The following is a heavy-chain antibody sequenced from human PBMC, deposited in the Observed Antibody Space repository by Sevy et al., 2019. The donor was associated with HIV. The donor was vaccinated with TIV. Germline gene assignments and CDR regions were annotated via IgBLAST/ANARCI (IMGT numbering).Heavy chain of an antibody. CDR3: ARDLGYYGSGREYYYYYGMDV. CDR2: IKQDGSEK. Sequence: GGSLRLSCAASGFTFSSYWMSWVRQAPGKGLEWVANIKQDGSEKYYVDSVKGRFTISRDNAKNSRFLQMNSLRAEDTAGYYCARDLGYYGSGREYYYYYGMDVWGQGTTVTVSS. D-gene: IGHD3-10*01. J-gene: IGHJ6*02. V-gene: IGHV3-7*01. CDR1: GFTFSSYW.